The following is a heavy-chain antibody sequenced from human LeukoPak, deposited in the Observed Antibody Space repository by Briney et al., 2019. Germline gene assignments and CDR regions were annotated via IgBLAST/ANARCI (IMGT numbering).Heavy chain of an antibody. CDR2: IYSGGST. CDR3: ASANCGGDCSYDY. CDR1: GFTVSSNY. Sequence: GGSLRLSCAASGFTVSSNYMSWVRQAPGKGLEGVSVIYSGGSTYYADSVKGRFTISRDNSKNTLYLQINSLRAEDTAVYYCASANCGGDCSYDYWGQGTLVTVSS. D-gene: IGHD2-21*02. J-gene: IGHJ4*02. V-gene: IGHV3-53*01.